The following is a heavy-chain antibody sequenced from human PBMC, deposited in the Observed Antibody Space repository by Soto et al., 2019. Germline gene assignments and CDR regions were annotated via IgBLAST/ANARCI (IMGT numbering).Heavy chain of an antibody. V-gene: IGHV3-53*01. Sequence: VGSLRLSCASSVFTVSSNYMSCVRRAPGKWLEWVSVIYSGGSTYYADSVKGRFTISRDNPKNTLYLQMNSLRAEDTAVYYCALGVVMPYFEYWGQGTSVNVSS. CDR2: IYSGGST. CDR1: VFTVSSNY. CDR3: ALGVVMPYFEY. D-gene: IGHD3-3*01. J-gene: IGHJ4*02.